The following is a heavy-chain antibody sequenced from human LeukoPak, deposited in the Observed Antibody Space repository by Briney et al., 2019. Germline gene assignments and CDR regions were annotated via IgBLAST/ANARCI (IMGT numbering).Heavy chain of an antibody. CDR1: GGSISSSSYY. D-gene: IGHD4-11*01. V-gene: IGHV4-39*01. J-gene: IGHJ4*02. CDR3: ARHWGIVWSHDYSDYYFDY. CDR2: IYYSGST. Sequence: PSETLSLTCTVSGGSISSSSYYWGWIRQPPGKGREWIGSIYYSGSTYYNPSLKSRVTISVDTSKNQFSLKLSSVTAADTAVYYCARHWGIVWSHDYSDYYFDYWGQGTLVTVSS.